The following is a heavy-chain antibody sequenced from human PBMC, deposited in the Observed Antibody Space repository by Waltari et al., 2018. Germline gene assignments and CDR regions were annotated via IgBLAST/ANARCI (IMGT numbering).Heavy chain of an antibody. D-gene: IGHD3-3*01. V-gene: IGHV1-24*01. Sequence: QVQLIQSGAEVKEPGASVKVSCKVSGYPRTELSIHSLRQAPGKGLEWMGVFDPEDGDTMYAQKFQGRVTMTVDTSRDTAYMELSSLRSGDTAVYYCASLPFDFWTGYTFDYWGQGTLVTVSS. CDR3: ASLPFDFWTGYTFDY. J-gene: IGHJ4*02. CDR2: FDPEDGDT. CDR1: GYPRTELS.